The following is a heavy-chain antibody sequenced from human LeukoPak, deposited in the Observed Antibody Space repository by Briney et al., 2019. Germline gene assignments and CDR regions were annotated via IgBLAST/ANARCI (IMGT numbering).Heavy chain of an antibody. CDR2: IYYSGST. D-gene: IGHD3-10*01. Sequence: SETLSLTCTVSGGSISSGDYYWSWIRQPPGKGLEWIGYIYYSGSTYYNPSLKSRVTISVDTSKSQFSLKLSSVTAADTAVYYCARVGYYYGSGGYYYYGMDVWGQGTTVTVSS. CDR3: ARVGYYYGSGGYYYYGMDV. J-gene: IGHJ6*02. CDR1: GGSISSGDYY. V-gene: IGHV4-30-4*01.